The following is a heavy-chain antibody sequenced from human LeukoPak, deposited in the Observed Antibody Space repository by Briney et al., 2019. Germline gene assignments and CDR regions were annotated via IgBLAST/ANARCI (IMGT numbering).Heavy chain of an antibody. Sequence: SETLSLTCTVSGGSISSYYWSWIRQPPGKGLEWIGYIYYSGSTNYNPSLKSRVTISVDTSKNQFSLKLSSVTAADTAVYYCARGVGAYCGGDCYSRLYYFDYWGQGTLVTVSS. V-gene: IGHV4-59*01. CDR3: ARGVGAYCGGDCYSRLYYFDY. D-gene: IGHD2-21*02. CDR2: IYYSGST. CDR1: GGSISSYY. J-gene: IGHJ4*02.